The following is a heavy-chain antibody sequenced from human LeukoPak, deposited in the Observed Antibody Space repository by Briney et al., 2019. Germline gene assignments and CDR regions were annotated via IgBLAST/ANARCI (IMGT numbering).Heavy chain of an antibody. D-gene: IGHD2-2*01. Sequence: ASVKVSCKASGYTFTGYYIHWVRQAPGQGLEWMGWINPNSGAANYAHRFQGWITMTRDTSISTAYMEVTRLRSDDTAVYYCARDRRLCSSSSCSSDAFAIWGQGTMITVSS. V-gene: IGHV1-2*04. CDR2: INPNSGAA. CDR3: ARDRRLCSSSSCSSDAFAI. J-gene: IGHJ3*02. CDR1: GYTFTGYY.